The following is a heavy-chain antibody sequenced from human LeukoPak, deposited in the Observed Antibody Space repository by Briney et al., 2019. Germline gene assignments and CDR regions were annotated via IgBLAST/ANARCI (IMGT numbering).Heavy chain of an antibody. V-gene: IGHV4-30-4*01. CDR3: ARVPPGNDAFDI. CDR2: IYYSGST. D-gene: IGHD1-14*01. J-gene: IGHJ3*02. CDR1: GGSISSGDYY. Sequence: SETLSLICTVSGGSISSGDYYWSWIRQPPGKGLEWIGYIYYSGSTYYNPSLKSRVTISVDTSKNQFSLKLSSVTAADTAVYYCARVPPGNDAFDIWGQGTMVTVSS.